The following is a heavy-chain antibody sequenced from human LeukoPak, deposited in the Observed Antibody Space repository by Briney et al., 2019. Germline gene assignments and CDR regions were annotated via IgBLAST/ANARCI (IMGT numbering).Heavy chain of an antibody. CDR1: GYTFTGYY. D-gene: IGHD4-17*01. CDR2: INPNSGGT. J-gene: IGHJ3*02. V-gene: IGHV1-2*02. Sequence: GASVKVSCKASGYTFTGYYMHWVRQAPGQGLEWMGWINPNSGGTNYAQKFQGRVTMTRDTSISTAYMELSRLRSDDTAVYYCARVLYYGDFAFDIWGQGTMVTVSS. CDR3: ARVLYYGDFAFDI.